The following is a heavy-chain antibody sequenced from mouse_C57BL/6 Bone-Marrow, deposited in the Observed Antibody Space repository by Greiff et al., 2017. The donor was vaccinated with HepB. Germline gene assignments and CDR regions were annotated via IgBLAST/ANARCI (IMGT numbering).Heavy chain of an antibody. D-gene: IGHD1-1*01. CDR2: ISYDGSN. Sequence: EVQVVESGPGLVKPSQSLSLTCSVPGYSITSGYYWNWIRQFPGNKLEWLGYISYDGSNNYNPSLKNRISITRDTAKNQLFLKLNSVTTEDTATYNCARITTVVAHFDYWGQGTTRTVSS. CDR3: ARITTVVAHFDY. J-gene: IGHJ2*01. CDR1: GYSITSGYY. V-gene: IGHV3-6*01.